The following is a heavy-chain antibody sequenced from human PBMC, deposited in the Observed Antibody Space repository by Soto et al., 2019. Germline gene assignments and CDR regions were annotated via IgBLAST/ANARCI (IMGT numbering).Heavy chain of an antibody. J-gene: IGHJ4*02. CDR3: ARPGSRVDY. CDR1: GFTLSNYA. D-gene: IGHD2-2*01. CDR2: IKQDGSEK. V-gene: IGHV3-7*03. Sequence: GGSLRLSCAASGFTLSNYAMSWVRQAPGKGLEWVANIKQDGSEKYYVDSVKGRFTISRDNAKNSLYLQMNSLRAEDTAVYYCARPGSRVDYWGQGTLVTVSS.